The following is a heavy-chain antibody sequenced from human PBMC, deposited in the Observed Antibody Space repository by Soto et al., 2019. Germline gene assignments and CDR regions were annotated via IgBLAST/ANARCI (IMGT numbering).Heavy chain of an antibody. D-gene: IGHD3-16*01. J-gene: IGHJ6*02. V-gene: IGHV1-3*01. CDR2: INAGNGNT. CDR3: ARGGLALMDV. Sequence: EASVKVSCKASGYTFTSYAMHWVRQAPGQKLEWMGWINAGNGNTKYSQKFQGRVTITRDTSASTAYMELSTLRSEDTAVYYCARGGLALMDVWGQGTTVTVSS. CDR1: GYTFTSYA.